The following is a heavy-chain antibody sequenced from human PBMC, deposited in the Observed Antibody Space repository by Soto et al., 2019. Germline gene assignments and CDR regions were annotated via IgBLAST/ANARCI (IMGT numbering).Heavy chain of an antibody. D-gene: IGHD2-2*01. Sequence: PGGSLRLSCPASGFTFSSYAMSWVRQAPGRGLEWVSAISGSGGSTYYADSVKGRFTISRDNSKNTLYLQMNSLRAEDTAVYYCAKEAEYCSSTSCSNWFDPWGQGTLVTVSS. CDR1: GFTFSSYA. V-gene: IGHV3-23*01. CDR2: ISGSGGST. CDR3: AKEAEYCSSTSCSNWFDP. J-gene: IGHJ5*02.